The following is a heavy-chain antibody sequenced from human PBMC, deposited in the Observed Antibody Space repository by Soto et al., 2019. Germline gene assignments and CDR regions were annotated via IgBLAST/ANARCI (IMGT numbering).Heavy chain of an antibody. V-gene: IGHV6-1*01. D-gene: IGHD1-20*01. J-gene: IGHJ5*02. CDR2: TYYRSKWYN. CDR1: GASVSSDSVA. Sequence: SRTLSLTCAISGASVSSDSVAWNWIRQSPSRGLEWLGRTYYRSKWYNDYAVSVKSRITINSDTSKNQFSLHLNSVTPEDTAVYYCARDQTYNNGSKWFDPWGQGTLVTVSS. CDR3: ARDQTYNNGSKWFDP.